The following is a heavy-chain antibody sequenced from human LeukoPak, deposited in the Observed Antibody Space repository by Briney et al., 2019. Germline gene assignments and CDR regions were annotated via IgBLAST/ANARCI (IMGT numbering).Heavy chain of an antibody. D-gene: IGHD3-22*01. V-gene: IGHV4-34*01. CDR2: INHSGST. CDR1: GGSFSGYY. J-gene: IGHJ4*02. CDR3: ARQGPPDTPHYYDSSGYFVYYFDY. Sequence: SETLSLTCAVYGGSFSGYYWSWIRQPPGKGLEWIGEINHSGSTNYNPPLKSRVTISVDTSKNQFSLKLSSVTAADTAVYYCARQGPPDTPHYYDSSGYFVYYFDYWGQGTLVTVSS.